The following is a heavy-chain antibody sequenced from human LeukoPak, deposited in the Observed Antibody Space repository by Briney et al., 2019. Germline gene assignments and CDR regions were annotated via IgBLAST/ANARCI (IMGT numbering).Heavy chain of an antibody. D-gene: IGHD6-19*01. CDR2: ISYDGSDK. Sequence: GGSLRLSCAASGFASGISFSNYGMQWVRQAPGKELEWVALISYDGSDKHYADSVKGRFTISRDNSENMVYLQMNSLRAEDTAVYYCAKDHGSGWHPDYWGQGTLVTVSS. CDR1: GFASGISFSNYG. J-gene: IGHJ4*02. CDR3: AKDHGSGWHPDY. V-gene: IGHV3-30*18.